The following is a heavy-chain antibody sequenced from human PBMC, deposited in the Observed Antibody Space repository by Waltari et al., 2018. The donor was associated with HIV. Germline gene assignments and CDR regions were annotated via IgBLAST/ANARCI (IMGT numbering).Heavy chain of an antibody. V-gene: IGHV3-7*01. CDR3: ARESATSPRYAMDV. CDR2: IKQDGSEK. D-gene: IGHD1-26*01. CDR1: GFTFRSYW. J-gene: IGHJ6*02. Sequence: VQLVESGGGVVQPGRSLRVSCAVSGFTFRSYWMSWVRQAPGKGLEWVANIKQDGSEKNYVASMKGRFTISRDNAKNSLYLQMNSLRVEDTAVYYCARESATSPRYAMDVWGQGTTVTVSS.